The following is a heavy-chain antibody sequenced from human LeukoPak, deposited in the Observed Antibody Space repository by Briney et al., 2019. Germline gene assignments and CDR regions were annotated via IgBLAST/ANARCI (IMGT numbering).Heavy chain of an antibody. J-gene: IGHJ5*02. CDR1: GFTLSSYW. V-gene: IGHV3-74*01. D-gene: IGHD6-19*01. CDR2: INRDGRSR. CDR3: SRGLAVAGSSWFDL. Sequence: GGALRLSCAASGFTLSSYWMHWVRQVPGKGLVGVSRINRDGRSRNYVDSVMGRFTISRDNAKNTLYLQLDSLRAEDTAVYYVSRGLAVAGSSWFDLWGQGTLVSVSS.